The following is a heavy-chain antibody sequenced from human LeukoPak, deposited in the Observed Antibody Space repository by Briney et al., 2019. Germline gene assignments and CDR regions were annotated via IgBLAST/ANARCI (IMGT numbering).Heavy chain of an antibody. J-gene: IGHJ5*02. CDR3: ARDLGLDTTNWFDP. V-gene: IGHV4-4*07. CDR1: GGSISSFY. D-gene: IGHD1-26*01. Sequence: PSETLSPTCTVSGGSISSFYWSWIRQPAGRGLEWIGRIYTSGTTNYNPSLKSPVTMSVDTSKNQFSLKLSSVTAADTAVYYCARDLGLDTTNWFDPWGQGTLVTVSS. CDR2: IYTSGTT.